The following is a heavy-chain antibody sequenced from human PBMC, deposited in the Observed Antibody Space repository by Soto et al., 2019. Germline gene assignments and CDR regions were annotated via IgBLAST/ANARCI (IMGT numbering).Heavy chain of an antibody. J-gene: IGHJ6*02. CDR1: GYTFPSYY. CDR3: ARRRGTYYDFWSGSIGRYGMDV. D-gene: IGHD3-3*01. Sequence: ASVKVSCKASGYTFPSYYINWVRQSTGQGLEWMGWMNPNSGNTGYAQKFQGRVTMTRNTSISTAYMELSSLRSEDTAVYYCARRRGTYYDFWSGSIGRYGMDVWGQGTTVTVSS. CDR2: MNPNSGNT. V-gene: IGHV1-8*01.